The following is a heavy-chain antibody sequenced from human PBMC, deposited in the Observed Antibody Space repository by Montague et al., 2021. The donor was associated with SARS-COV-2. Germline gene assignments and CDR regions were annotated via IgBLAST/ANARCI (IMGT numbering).Heavy chain of an antibody. D-gene: IGHD2-21*02. J-gene: IGHJ2*01. CDR2: TYYRSKWYN. CDR1: GDSVSSHIAT. V-gene: IGHV6-1*01. CDR3: ARAYCGGDCYFYWYFDL. Sequence: CAISGDSVSSHIATSNWIRQSPSKGLEWLGRTYYRSKWYNDYAVSVKSRVVINPDTSNNRISLQLNSVTPEDTAVYYCARAYCGGDCYFYWYFDLWGRGTLVTVSS.